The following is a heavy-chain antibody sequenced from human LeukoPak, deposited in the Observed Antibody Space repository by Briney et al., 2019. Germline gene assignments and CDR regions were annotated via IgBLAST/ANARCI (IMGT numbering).Heavy chain of an antibody. CDR1: GFTFSSYA. CDR2: ISNTSTTT. Sequence: GGSLRLSCAASGFTFSSYAMSWVRQAPGKGLEWVAYISNTSTTTHYADSVKGRFTISRDNAQNSLFLQMNSLRAEDTAVYYCARTVSYWGQGTLVTVSS. J-gene: IGHJ4*02. D-gene: IGHD4-17*01. CDR3: ARTVSY. V-gene: IGHV3-48*04.